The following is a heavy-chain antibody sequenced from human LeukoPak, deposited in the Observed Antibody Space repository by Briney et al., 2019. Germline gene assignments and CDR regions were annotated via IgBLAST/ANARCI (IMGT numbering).Heavy chain of an antibody. J-gene: IGHJ3*02. V-gene: IGHV3-21*01. CDR1: GFTFSSYS. D-gene: IGHD3-3*01. CDR3: ARVRRDTEYGFWSGYYLSAFDI. Sequence: PGGSLRLSCAASGFTFSSYSMNWVRQAPGKGLEWVSSISSSSSYIYYADSVKGRFTISRDNAKNSLYLQMNSLRAEDTAVYYCARVRRDTEYGFWSGYYLSAFDIWGQGTMVTVSS. CDR2: ISSSSSYI.